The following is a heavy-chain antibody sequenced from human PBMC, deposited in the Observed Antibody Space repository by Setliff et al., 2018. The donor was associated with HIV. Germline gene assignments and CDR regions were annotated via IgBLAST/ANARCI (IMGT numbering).Heavy chain of an antibody. CDR1: GGAITGYY. Sequence: LSLTCNVSGGAITGYYWSWVRQAPGKALESIASIYSGGSAIYHPSLKSRVTISVDTSKNQFSLKLSSVTAADTAVYYCARDFNYGSGRYYYYMDVWGKGTTVTVSS. D-gene: IGHD3-10*01. CDR2: IYSGGSA. CDR3: ARDFNYGSGRYYYYMDV. V-gene: IGHV4-4*08. J-gene: IGHJ6*03.